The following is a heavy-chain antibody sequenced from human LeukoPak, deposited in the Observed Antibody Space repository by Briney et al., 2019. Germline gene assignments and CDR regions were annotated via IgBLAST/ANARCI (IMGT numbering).Heavy chain of an antibody. CDR2: IYYSGST. CDR3: ARNYVWGSYRPYWYFDL. CDR1: GGSISSYY. V-gene: IGHV4-59*01. D-gene: IGHD3-16*02. Sequence: SETLSLTCTVSGGSISSYYWSWIRQPPGKGLEWIGYIYYSGSTNYNPSLKSRVTISVDTSKNQFSLKLSSVTAAHTAVYYCARNYVWGSYRPYWYFDLWGRGTLVTVSS. J-gene: IGHJ2*01.